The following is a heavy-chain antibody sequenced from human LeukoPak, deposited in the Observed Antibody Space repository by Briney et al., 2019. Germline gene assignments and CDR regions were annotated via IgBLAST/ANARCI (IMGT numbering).Heavy chain of an antibody. CDR3: ARAGDGYTSFDY. CDR2: IYHSGST. Sequence: PSETLSLTCAVSGGSISSSNWWSWVRQPPGKGLEWIGEIYHSGSTNYNPSLKSRVTISVDTSKNQFSLKLSSVTAADTAVYYCARAGDGYTSFDYWGQGTLVTVPS. J-gene: IGHJ4*02. V-gene: IGHV4-4*02. D-gene: IGHD5-24*01. CDR1: GGSISSSNW.